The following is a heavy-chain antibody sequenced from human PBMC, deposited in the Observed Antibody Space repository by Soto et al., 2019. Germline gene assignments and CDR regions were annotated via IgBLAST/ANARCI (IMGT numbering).Heavy chain of an antibody. CDR3: ARRDSGLDY. V-gene: IGHV4-30-2*01. D-gene: IGHD1-26*01. CDR2: IYHSGST. CDR1: GGSISSGGYS. J-gene: IGHJ4*02. Sequence: SETLSLTSAVSGGSISSGGYSCSWIRQPPGKGLEWIGYIYHSGSTYYNPSLKSRVTISVDRSKNQFSLKLSSVTAADTAVYYCARRDSGLDYWGQGTLVTVSS.